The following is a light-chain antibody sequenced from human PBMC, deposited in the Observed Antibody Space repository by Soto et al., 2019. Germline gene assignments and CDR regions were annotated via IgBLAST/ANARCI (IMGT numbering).Light chain of an antibody. CDR3: KQYNSYSGT. V-gene: IGKV1-5*01. J-gene: IGKJ1*01. CDR1: QSISSW. Sequence: DIQMTQSPSTLSASVGDRVTITCRASQSISSWLAWYQQKPGKAPTLLIYDASSLESGVPSRFSGSGSGTEFTLTISSLQPDDFATYYCKQYNSYSGTFGQGTKVEIK. CDR2: DAS.